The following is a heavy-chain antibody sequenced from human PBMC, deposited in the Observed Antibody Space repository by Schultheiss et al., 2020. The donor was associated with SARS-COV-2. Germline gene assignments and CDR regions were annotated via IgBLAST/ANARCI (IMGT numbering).Heavy chain of an antibody. CDR3: AREVYSSGWYGVDY. CDR2: INHSGST. D-gene: IGHD6-19*01. J-gene: IGHJ4*02. Sequence: SETLSLTCAVYGGSFSGYYWSWIRQPPGKGLEWIGEINHSGSTYYNPSLKSRVTISVDTSKNQFSLKLSSVTAADTAVYYCAREVYSSGWYGVDYWGQGTLVTVSS. CDR1: GGSFSGYY. V-gene: IGHV4-34*01.